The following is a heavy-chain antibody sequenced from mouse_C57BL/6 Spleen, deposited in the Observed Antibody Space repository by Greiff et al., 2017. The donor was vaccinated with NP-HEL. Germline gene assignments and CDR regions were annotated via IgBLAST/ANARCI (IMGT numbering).Heavy chain of an antibody. CDR2: INPNYGTT. V-gene: IGHV1-39*01. D-gene: IGHD1-1*01. Sequence: VQLQQSGPELVKPGASVKISCKASGYSFTDYNMNWVKQSNGKSLEWIGVINPNYGTTSYNPQFKGKATLTVDQSSSTAYMQLNSLTSEDSAVYYCARDGGSSRDWYFDVWGTGTTVTVSS. CDR3: ARDGGSSRDWYFDV. J-gene: IGHJ1*03. CDR1: GYSFTDYN.